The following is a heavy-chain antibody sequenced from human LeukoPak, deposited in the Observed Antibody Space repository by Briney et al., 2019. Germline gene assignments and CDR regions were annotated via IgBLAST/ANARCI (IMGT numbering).Heavy chain of an antibody. Sequence: GGSLRLFCAASGFTFSSYWMSWVRQAPGKGLEWVANVKQDGSEEYSVDSVKGRFTISRDNAKNSVYLQMNSLRAEDTALYYCARLSAYYYGSQFYYYMDVWGKGTTVTVS. CDR3: ARLSAYYYGSQFYYYMDV. CDR2: VKQDGSEE. J-gene: IGHJ6*03. CDR1: GFTFSSYW. D-gene: IGHD3-10*01. V-gene: IGHV3-7*01.